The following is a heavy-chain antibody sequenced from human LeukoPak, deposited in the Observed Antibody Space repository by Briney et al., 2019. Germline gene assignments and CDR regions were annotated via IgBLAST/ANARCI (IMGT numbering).Heavy chain of an antibody. Sequence: SETLSLTCSVPGGSVSSGGYYWSWIRQPPGKGLEWIGYIYYSGSTNYNPSLKSRVTISVDTSKNQFSLKLSSVTAADTAVYYCARGVTTVTTFFDYWGQGTLVTVSS. V-gene: IGHV4-61*08. D-gene: IGHD4-17*01. CDR1: GGSVSSGGYY. CDR3: ARGVTTVTTFFDY. CDR2: IYYSGST. J-gene: IGHJ4*02.